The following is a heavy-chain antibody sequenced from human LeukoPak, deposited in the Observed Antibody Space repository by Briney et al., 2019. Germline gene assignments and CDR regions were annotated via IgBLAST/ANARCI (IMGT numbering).Heavy chain of an antibody. CDR1: GGTFSSYA. CDR2: IIPIFGTA. CDR3: ARITIFGVVIGWFDP. J-gene: IGHJ5*02. V-gene: IGHV1-69*13. D-gene: IGHD3-3*01. Sequence: SVKVSCKASGGTFSSYAISWVRQAPGQGLEWMGGIIPIFGTANYAQKFQGRVTITADESTSTAYMELSSLRPEDTAVYYCARITIFGVVIGWFDPWGQGTLVTVSS.